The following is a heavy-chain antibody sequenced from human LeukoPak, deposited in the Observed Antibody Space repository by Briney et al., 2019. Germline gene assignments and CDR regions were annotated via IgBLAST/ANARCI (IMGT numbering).Heavy chain of an antibody. V-gene: IGHV1-46*01. CDR3: ARGRCSCTSCFDDLTFHY. Sequence: ASVKVSCKASGYTFTSYYMHWVRQAPGQGLEWMGIINPSGGSTSYAQKFQGRVTMTRDMSTSTVYMELSSLRSEDTAVYYCARGRCSCTSCFDDLTFHYWGQGTLVTVSS. CDR2: INPSGGST. D-gene: IGHD2-2*01. J-gene: IGHJ4*02. CDR1: GYTFTSYY.